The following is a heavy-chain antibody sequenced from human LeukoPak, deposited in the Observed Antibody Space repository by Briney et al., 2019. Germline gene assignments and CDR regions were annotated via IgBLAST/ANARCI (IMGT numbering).Heavy chain of an antibody. CDR2: IRGDGGST. J-gene: IGHJ4*02. D-gene: IGHD3-10*01. Sequence: PGGSLRLSCAASGFTFDDYDIHWVRQAPGKGLELVSLIRGDGGSTYYADSVKVRFTISIDNSKNSLYLQMNSLRTEDTALYYCAKAWFGERSGGGFDYWGQGTLVTVSS. CDR1: GFTFDDYD. V-gene: IGHV3-43*02. CDR3: AKAWFGERSGGGFDY.